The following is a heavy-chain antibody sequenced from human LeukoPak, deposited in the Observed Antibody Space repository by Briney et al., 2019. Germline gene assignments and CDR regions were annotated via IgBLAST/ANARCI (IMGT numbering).Heavy chain of an antibody. CDR3: ARITVTSGYYDYMDV. CDR2: IYYSGST. V-gene: IGHV4-59*01. D-gene: IGHD4-17*01. CDR1: GGSISSYY. Sequence: PSETLSLTCTVSGGSISSYYWSWIRQPPGKGLEWIGYIYYSGSTNYNPSLKSRVTISVDTSKNQFSLKLSSVTAADTAVYYCARITVTSGYYDYMDVWGKGTTVTVSS. J-gene: IGHJ6*03.